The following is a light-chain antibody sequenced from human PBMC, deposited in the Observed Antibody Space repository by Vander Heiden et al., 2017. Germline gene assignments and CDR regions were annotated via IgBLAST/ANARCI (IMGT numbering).Light chain of an antibody. CDR3: QTWGTGIWV. CDR1: SGHSSYA. J-gene: IGLJ3*02. V-gene: IGLV4-69*01. CDR2: LNSDGSH. Sequence: QLVLTQSPSASASLGASVKLTCTLSSGHSSYAIAWHQQQPEKGTRYLMKLNSDGSHSKGDGIPDRFSGSSSGAERYLNISSLQSEDEADYYCQTWGTGIWVFGGGTKLTVL.